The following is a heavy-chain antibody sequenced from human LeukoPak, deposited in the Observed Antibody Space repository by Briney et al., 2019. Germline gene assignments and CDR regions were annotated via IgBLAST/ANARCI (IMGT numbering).Heavy chain of an antibody. CDR3: ARDARRSYYYDSSEGGTYYFDY. CDR1: GYTFTGYY. J-gene: IGHJ4*02. V-gene: IGHV1-2*02. Sequence: ASVKVSCKASGYTFTGYYMHWVRQAPGQGLEWMGWINPNSGGTNHAQKFQGRVTMTRDTSISTAYMELSRLRSDDTAVYYCARDARRSYYYDSSEGGTYYFDYWGQGTLVTVSS. D-gene: IGHD3-22*01. CDR2: INPNSGGT.